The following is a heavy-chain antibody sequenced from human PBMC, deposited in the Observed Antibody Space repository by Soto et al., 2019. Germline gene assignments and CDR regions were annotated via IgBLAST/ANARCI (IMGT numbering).Heavy chain of an antibody. CDR3: ARAAPYYYDSSGYDY. D-gene: IGHD3-22*01. CDR2: IDPSDSYT. J-gene: IGHJ4*02. CDR1: GYSFTSYW. V-gene: IGHV5-10-1*01. Sequence: GESLKISCKGSGYSFTSYWISWVRQMPGKGLEWMGRIDPSDSYTNYSPSFQGHVTISADKSISTAYLQWRSLKASDTAMYYCARAAPYYYDSSGYDYWRQRTMVTVSS.